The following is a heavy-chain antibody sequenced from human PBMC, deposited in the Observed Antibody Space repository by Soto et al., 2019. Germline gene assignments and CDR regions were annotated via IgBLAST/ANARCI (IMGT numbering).Heavy chain of an antibody. Sequence: EVQLVESGGVVVQPGGSLRLSCAASGFTFDDYTMHWVRQAPGKGLEWVSLISWDGGSTYYADSVKGRFTISRDNSKNSLYLQMNSLRAEDTALYYCAKALFPGGDYVSAPRLFDYWVQGTLVTVSS. CDR3: AKALFPGGDYVSAPRLFDY. J-gene: IGHJ4*02. CDR2: ISWDGGST. D-gene: IGHD4-17*01. CDR1: GFTFDDYT. V-gene: IGHV3-43*01.